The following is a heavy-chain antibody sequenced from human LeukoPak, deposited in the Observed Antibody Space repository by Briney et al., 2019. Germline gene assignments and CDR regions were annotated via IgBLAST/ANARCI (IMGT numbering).Heavy chain of an antibody. CDR1: GYTFTGYF. D-gene: IGHD6-6*01. CDR3: ARDARSNKLWYDP. V-gene: IGHV1-2*02. Sequence: ASVKVSFKASGYTFTGYFIHWVRQAPGQGLEWMGWISTISGAANYAEKFQGRVTMTRDTSISTAYMEMSSLTSGDTAVYYCARDARSNKLWYDPWGQGTLVTVSS. J-gene: IGHJ5*02. CDR2: ISTISGAA.